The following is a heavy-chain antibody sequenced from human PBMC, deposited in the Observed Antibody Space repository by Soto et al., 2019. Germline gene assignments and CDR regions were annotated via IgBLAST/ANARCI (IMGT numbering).Heavy chain of an antibody. D-gene: IGHD3-9*01. CDR2: ISGSGGST. J-gene: IGHJ3*02. Sequence: GGSLRLSCAASGFTFSSYAMSWVRQAPGKKLKWVSAISGSGGSTYYADSVKGRFTISRDNSKNTLYLQMNSLRAEDTAVYYCAKDRGQVYFDWNSPHDAFDIWGQGTMVTVSS. CDR1: GFTFSSYA. CDR3: AKDRGQVYFDWNSPHDAFDI. V-gene: IGHV3-23*01.